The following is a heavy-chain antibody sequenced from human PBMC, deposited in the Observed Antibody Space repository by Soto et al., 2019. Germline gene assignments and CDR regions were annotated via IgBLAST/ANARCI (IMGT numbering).Heavy chain of an antibody. D-gene: IGHD3-3*01. CDR3: AKDKIPEEWYIHYYYMDV. CDR2: ISGSGGST. CDR1: GFTFSSYA. Sequence: GESLKISCAASGFTFSSYAMSWVRQAPGKGLEWVSAISGSGGSTYYADSVKGRFTISRDNSKNTLYLQMNSLRAEDTAVYYCAKDKIPEEWYIHYYYMDVWGKGTTVTVSS. J-gene: IGHJ6*03. V-gene: IGHV3-23*01.